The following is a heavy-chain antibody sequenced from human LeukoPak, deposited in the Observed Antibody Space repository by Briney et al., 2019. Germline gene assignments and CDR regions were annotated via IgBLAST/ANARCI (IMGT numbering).Heavy chain of an antibody. CDR1: GGTFSSYA. D-gene: IGHD3-16*01. CDR2: FDPEDGET. J-gene: IGHJ4*02. V-gene: IGHV1-24*01. Sequence: ASVKVSCKASGGTFSSYAISWVRQAPGKGLEWMGGFDPEDGETIYAQKFQGRVTMTEDTSTDTAYMELSSLRSEDTAVYYCATGGRNPGSWGQGTLVTVSS. CDR3: ATGGRNPGS.